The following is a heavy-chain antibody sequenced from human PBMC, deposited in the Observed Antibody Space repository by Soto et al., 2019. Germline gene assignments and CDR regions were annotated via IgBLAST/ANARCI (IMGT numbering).Heavy chain of an antibody. CDR1: GESISSSSYY. J-gene: IGHJ4*02. CDR3: ARQRTTVVTQAYFDH. Sequence: SETLSLTCIVSGESISSSSYYWGWIRQPPGKGLEWIGSIYYSGRTYYNPSFKSRVTISIDTSKNQFSLKLSSVTATDTAVYYCARQRTTVVTQAYFDHWGQGALVTGLL. D-gene: IGHD2-21*02. V-gene: IGHV4-39*01. CDR2: IYYSGRT.